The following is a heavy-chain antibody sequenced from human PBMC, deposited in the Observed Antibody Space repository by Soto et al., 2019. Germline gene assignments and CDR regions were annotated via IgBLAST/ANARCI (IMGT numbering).Heavy chain of an antibody. CDR1: GYTFTSYA. Sequence: QVQLVQSGAEVKKPGASVKVSCKASGYTFTSYAMHWVRQAPGQRLEWMGWINAGNGNTKYSQKLQGRVTITRDTSASTDYMELSSLRSEDTAVYYCAREARGGDYGDAFDIWGQGTMVTVSS. D-gene: IGHD4-17*01. CDR3: AREARGGDYGDAFDI. CDR2: INAGNGNT. V-gene: IGHV1-3*01. J-gene: IGHJ3*02.